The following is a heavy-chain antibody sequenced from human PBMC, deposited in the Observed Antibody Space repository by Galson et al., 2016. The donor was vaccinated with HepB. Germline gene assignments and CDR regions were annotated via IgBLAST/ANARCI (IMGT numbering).Heavy chain of an antibody. CDR3: ARHVGVPGTRGFDY. J-gene: IGHJ4*02. CDR1: GFTFRSYAM. CDR2: IYHSGTA. Sequence: SLRLSCAASGFTFRSYAMNWVRQPPGKGLEWIGEIYHSGTANYNPSLESRGTMSLDKSKNQITLKVTSVTAADTAVYYCARHVGVPGTRGFDYWGQGTLVTVSS. V-gene: IGHV4-4*02. D-gene: IGHD2-2*01.